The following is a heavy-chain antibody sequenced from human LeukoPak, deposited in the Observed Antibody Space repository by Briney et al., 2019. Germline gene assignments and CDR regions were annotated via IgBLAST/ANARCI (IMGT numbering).Heavy chain of an antibody. D-gene: IGHD2-21*02. Sequence: GGSLRLSCAASGFTFSSYSMNWVRQAPGKGLEWVGFIRSKAYGGTTEYAASVKGRFTISRDDSKSIAYLKMNSLKTEDTAVYYCSRESAEATAKFDYWGQGTPVTLSS. J-gene: IGHJ4*02. V-gene: IGHV3-49*04. CDR1: GFTFSSYS. CDR3: SRESAEATAKFDY. CDR2: IRSKAYGGTT.